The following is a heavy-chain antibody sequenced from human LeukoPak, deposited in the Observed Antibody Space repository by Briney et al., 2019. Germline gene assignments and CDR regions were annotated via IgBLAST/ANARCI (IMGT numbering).Heavy chain of an antibody. D-gene: IGHD2-21*02. Sequence: PSDTLSLTCAVYGDSLSFYYSSWLRQPPEKRREWLGEINRSGSPTYNPCLKSRVSISVDTSKHQFSLKLSSVTAADTAVYCCAGGGFYGGDDCYIDYWGEGTLVTVSS. V-gene: IGHV4-34*01. J-gene: IGHJ4*02. CDR3: AGGGFYGGDDCYIDY. CDR2: INRSGSP. CDR1: GDSLSFYY.